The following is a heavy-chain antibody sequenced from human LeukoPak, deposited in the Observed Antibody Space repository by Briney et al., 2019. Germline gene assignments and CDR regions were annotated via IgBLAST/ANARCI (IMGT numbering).Heavy chain of an antibody. Sequence: GGSLRLSCASSGFTFSSYAMSWVRQAPGKGPEWVSAISGSGGSTYYADSVKGRFTISRDNSKNTLYLQMNSLRAEDTAVYYCAKDATDFGVAVVDYWGQGTLVTVSS. D-gene: IGHD6-19*01. J-gene: IGHJ4*02. CDR2: ISGSGGST. V-gene: IGHV3-23*01. CDR1: GFTFSSYA. CDR3: AKDATDFGVAVVDY.